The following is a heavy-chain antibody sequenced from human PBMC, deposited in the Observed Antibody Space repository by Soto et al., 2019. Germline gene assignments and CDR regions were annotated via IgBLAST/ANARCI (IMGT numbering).Heavy chain of an antibody. J-gene: IGHJ4*02. CDR1: GFAFGGFT. D-gene: IGHD6-13*01. V-gene: IGHV3-23*01. CDR2: ISGSAART. Sequence: VQVLESGGGLVQPGGSLRLSYSVSGFAFGGFTMTWVRQAPGKGLEWVSSISGSAARTYYADSVQGRFTISRDNSKSTLYLHMNSLRVEDTAEYYCTRGGVGTTGSCDFWGQGTLVAVSS. CDR3: TRGGVGTTGSCDF.